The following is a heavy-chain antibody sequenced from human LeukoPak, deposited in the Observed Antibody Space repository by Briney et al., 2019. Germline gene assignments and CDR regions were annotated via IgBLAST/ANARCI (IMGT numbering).Heavy chain of an antibody. J-gene: IGHJ4*02. D-gene: IGHD3-16*01. CDR2: IYTTGKT. V-gene: IGHV4-4*07. Sequence: SETLSLTCTVSSGSNSYWGWVRQPAGRGLEWIGRIYTTGKTDYNPSLKSRLTMSVDTSKRQFSLNLTSVTAADTAIYFCARHGYTASHYFLDFWSQGTLVTVSS. CDR3: ARHGYTASHYFLDF. CDR1: SGSNSY.